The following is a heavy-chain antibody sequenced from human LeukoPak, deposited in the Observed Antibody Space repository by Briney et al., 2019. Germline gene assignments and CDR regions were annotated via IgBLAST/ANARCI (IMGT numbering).Heavy chain of an antibody. V-gene: IGHV4-59*01. CDR3: ARDTSGYRRGSFDY. D-gene: IGHD3-22*01. Sequence: PSETLSLTCTVSGGSINSYYWSWIRQPPGKGLEWIGYIYYSGSTNYNPSLKSRVTISLDTSNNQFSLKLSSVTAADTAVYYCARDTSGYRRGSFDYWGQGTLVTVFS. J-gene: IGHJ4*02. CDR2: IYYSGST. CDR1: GGSINSYY.